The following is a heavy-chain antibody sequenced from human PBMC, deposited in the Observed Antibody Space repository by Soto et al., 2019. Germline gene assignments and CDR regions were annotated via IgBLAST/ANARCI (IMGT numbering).Heavy chain of an antibody. CDR3: ARHHVDTAMVTRYYYYYGMDV. CDR1: GYSFTSYW. V-gene: IGHV5-51*01. Sequence: GESLKISCKGSGYSFTSYWIGLVRQMPGKGLEWMGIIYPGDSDTRYSPSFQGQVTISADKSISTAYLQWSSLKASDTAMYYCARHHVDTAMVTRYYYYYGMDVWGQGTTVTVSS. CDR2: IYPGDSDT. D-gene: IGHD5-18*01. J-gene: IGHJ6*02.